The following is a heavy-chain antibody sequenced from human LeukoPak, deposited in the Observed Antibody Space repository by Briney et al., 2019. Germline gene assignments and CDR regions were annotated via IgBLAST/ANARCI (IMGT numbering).Heavy chain of an antibody. CDR3: AREFSGDHTRGFDY. Sequence: GGSLRLSCAASGFTFSSYSMNWVRQAPWKGLEWVSSISSSSSYIYYADSVKGRFTISRDNAKNSLYLQMNSLRAEDTAVYYCAREFSGDHTRGFDYWGQGTLVTVSS. J-gene: IGHJ4*02. V-gene: IGHV3-21*01. D-gene: IGHD4-17*01. CDR2: ISSSSSYI. CDR1: GFTFSSYS.